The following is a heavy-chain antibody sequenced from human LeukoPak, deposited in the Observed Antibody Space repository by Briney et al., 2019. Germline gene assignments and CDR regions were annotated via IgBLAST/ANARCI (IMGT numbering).Heavy chain of an antibody. CDR1: GFTFSSYG. CDR3: AKGSRWDYYGMDV. CDR2: ISYDGSNK. Sequence: PGRSLRLSCAASGFTFSSYGMHWVRQAPGKGLEWVAVISYDGSNKYYADSVKGRFTISRDNSKNTLYLRMNSLRAEDTAVYYCAKGSRWDYYGMDVWGQGTTVTVSS. J-gene: IGHJ6*02. V-gene: IGHV3-30*18. D-gene: IGHD2-15*01.